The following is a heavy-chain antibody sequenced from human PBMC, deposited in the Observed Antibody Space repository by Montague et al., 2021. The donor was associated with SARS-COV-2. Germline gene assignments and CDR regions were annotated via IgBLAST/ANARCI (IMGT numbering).Heavy chain of an antibody. V-gene: IGHV3-7*04. CDR2: IKQDGSEQ. D-gene: IGHD3-22*01. Sequence: SLRLSCVAYGFTVSTFWMTWVRQVPVKGLEWVANIKQDGSEQYYXYSVHGRFTISGDNAKNSLYLQLDSLRAEDTAVYYCARGYDSSGYQYWGQGTLVTVSS. J-gene: IGHJ4*02. CDR1: GFTVSTFW. CDR3: ARGYDSSGYQY.